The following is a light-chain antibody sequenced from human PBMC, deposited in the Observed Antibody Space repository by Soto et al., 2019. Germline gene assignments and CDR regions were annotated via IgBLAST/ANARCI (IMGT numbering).Light chain of an antibody. CDR3: QHYNSYSEA. J-gene: IGKJ1*01. Sequence: IQMTQSPSSLSASVGDRLTITCRASQNIRNWLAWYQQKPGKAPNPLIYDASSLKSGVPSRFRGRGSGTEFTLTISSLKPDDFETYYCQHYNSYSEAFGQGTNVDIK. CDR2: DAS. CDR1: QNIRNW. V-gene: IGKV1-5*01.